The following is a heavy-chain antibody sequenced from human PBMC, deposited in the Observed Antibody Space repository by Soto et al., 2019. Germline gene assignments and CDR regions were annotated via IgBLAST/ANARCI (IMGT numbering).Heavy chain of an antibody. CDR2: IIPILGIA. CDR1: GGTFSSYT. Sequence: ASVKVSCKASGGTFSSYTISWVRQAPGQGLEWMGRIIPILGIANYAQKFQGRVTITADKSTSTAYMELSSLRSEDTAVYYCARDKVSGVGTLDVWGKGTTVTVSS. D-gene: IGHD2-15*01. CDR3: ARDKVSGVGTLDV. V-gene: IGHV1-69*04. J-gene: IGHJ6*04.